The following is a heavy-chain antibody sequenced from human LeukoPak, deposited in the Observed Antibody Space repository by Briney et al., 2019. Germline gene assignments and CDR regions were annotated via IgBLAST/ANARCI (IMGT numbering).Heavy chain of an antibody. D-gene: IGHD1-1*01. CDR1: GGTLSSYA. Sequence: ASVKVSCKASGGTLSSYAISWVRQAPGQGLEWMGRIIPIFGIANYAQKFQGRVTITADKSTSTAYMELSSLRSEDTAVYYCARRNEDYYYGMDVWGQGTTVTVSS. V-gene: IGHV1-69*04. CDR2: IIPIFGIA. CDR3: ARRNEDYYYGMDV. J-gene: IGHJ6*02.